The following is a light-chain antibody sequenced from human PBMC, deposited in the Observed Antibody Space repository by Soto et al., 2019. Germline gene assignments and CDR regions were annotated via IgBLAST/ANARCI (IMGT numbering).Light chain of an antibody. V-gene: IGKV3-11*01. J-gene: IGKJ1*01. Sequence: IVLTQSPATLSLSPGKRATLSCRASQNISNYLLWYQQKPGQAPRLLIYDVSNRATGIPARFSGSGSVTEFTLTISSLEPEDFAVYYCQQRSNLPRTFGQGTKVEIK. CDR2: DVS. CDR3: QQRSNLPRT. CDR1: QNISNY.